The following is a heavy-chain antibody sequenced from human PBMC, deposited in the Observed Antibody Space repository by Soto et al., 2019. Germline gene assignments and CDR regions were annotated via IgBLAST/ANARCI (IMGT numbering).Heavy chain of an antibody. CDR1: GYTFTGYY. J-gene: IGHJ4*02. CDR2: INPNSGGT. Sequence: ASVKVSCKASGYTFTGYYMHWVRQAPGQGLEWMGWINPNSGGTNYAQKFQGRVTMTRDTSISTAYMELSRLRSDDTAVYYCARDRVYSIYSSPEPFDYWGQGTLVTVSS. CDR3: ARDRVYSIYSSPEPFDY. V-gene: IGHV1-2*02. D-gene: IGHD4-4*01.